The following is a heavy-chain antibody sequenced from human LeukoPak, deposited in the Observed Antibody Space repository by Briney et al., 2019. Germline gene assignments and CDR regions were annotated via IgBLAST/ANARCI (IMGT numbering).Heavy chain of an antibody. V-gene: IGHV1-46*01. D-gene: IGHD3-9*01. CDR3: ARGEDFLTGYARIYYGMDV. J-gene: IGHJ6*02. CDR2: LHPSGGSP. Sequence: QAPGXXXXWMGTLHPSGGSPTYGQKFQGRLTVTSDTSTNTVYMRLSSLRSDDTAVYYCARGEDFLTGYARIYYGMDVWGQGTTVTVSS.